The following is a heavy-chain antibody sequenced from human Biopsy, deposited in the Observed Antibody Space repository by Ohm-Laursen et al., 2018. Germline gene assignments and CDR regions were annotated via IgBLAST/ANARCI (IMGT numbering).Heavy chain of an antibody. CDR2: IFYRGST. V-gene: IGHV4-39*01. J-gene: IGHJ5*02. D-gene: IGHD3-22*01. CDR1: GGSISNNNYY. CDR3: ARDYDTSGYYYVS. Sequence: TLFLTCSVSGGSISNNNYYWGWIRQPPGKGLEWIGSIFYRGSTHYKPPLKSRVNISVDTSKNQFSLKLNSVTAADTAVYYCARDYDTSGYYYVSWGQGTLVTVSS.